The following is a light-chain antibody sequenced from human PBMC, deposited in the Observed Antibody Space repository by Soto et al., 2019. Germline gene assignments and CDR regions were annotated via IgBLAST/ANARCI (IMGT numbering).Light chain of an antibody. V-gene: IGKV3-11*01. CDR2: DAS. J-gene: IGKJ1*01. Sequence: EIVLTQSPATLSLSPGERATLSCRASQSVGNSLGWFQQKPGQAPRLLIYDASDRARGVPARFSGSGFGTDFTLTISGLEPEDFATYYCQQRVSSLWTFGQGTKVEIK. CDR1: QSVGNS. CDR3: QQRVSSLWT.